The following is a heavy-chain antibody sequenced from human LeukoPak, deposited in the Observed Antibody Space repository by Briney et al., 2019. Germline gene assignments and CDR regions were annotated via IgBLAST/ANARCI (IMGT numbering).Heavy chain of an antibody. CDR1: GFTFSSYA. CDR3: VGLGENY. CDR2: INQDGSEK. J-gene: IGHJ4*02. D-gene: IGHD3-10*01. V-gene: IGHV3-7*02. Sequence: TGGSLRLSCAASGFTFSSYAMSWARQASGKGLEWVANINQDGSEKYYVDSVKGRFTISRDNAKNSLYLQMNSLRAEDTAVYYCVGLGENYWGQGTLVTVSS.